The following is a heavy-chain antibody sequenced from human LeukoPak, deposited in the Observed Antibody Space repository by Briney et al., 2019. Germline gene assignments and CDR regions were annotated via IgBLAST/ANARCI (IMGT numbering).Heavy chain of an antibody. V-gene: IGHV4-61*02. J-gene: IGHJ4*02. CDR1: GGSISSGSYY. CDR2: IYASGST. D-gene: IGHD4-11*01. CDR3: ARDPLSSSYSNSFGY. Sequence: PSETLSLTCTVSGGSISSGSYYWSWIRQPAGKGLEWIGRIYASGSTNYNPSLKSRVTISVDTSKNQFSLKLSSVTAADTAVYYCARDPLSSSYSNSFGYWGQGTLVTVSS.